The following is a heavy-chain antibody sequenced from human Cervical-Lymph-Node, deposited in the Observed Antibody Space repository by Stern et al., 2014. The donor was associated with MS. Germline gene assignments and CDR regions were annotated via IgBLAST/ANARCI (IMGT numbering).Heavy chain of an antibody. CDR1: GYTFTSYD. J-gene: IGHJ6*02. V-gene: IGHV1-8*01. CDR3: AGGYYSYFYVMDV. Sequence: VQLVESGAEVKKPGASVKVSCKASGYTFTSYDINWVRQATGQGLEWMGWMNPHRGNTGYAQKFRGRVTITRSPSIGPAYMELGSRSSEDPAVYSCAGGYYSYFYVMDVWGQGPPAPVSS. CDR2: MNPHRGNT.